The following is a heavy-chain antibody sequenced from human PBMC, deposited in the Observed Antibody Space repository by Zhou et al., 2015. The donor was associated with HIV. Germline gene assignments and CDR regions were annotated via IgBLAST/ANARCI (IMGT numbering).Heavy chain of an antibody. J-gene: IGHJ6*02. CDR1: GGTFNSYA. CDR2: IIPIFGTT. CDR3: ARDRERQWLTFYYYYGMDV. D-gene: IGHD6-19*01. V-gene: IGHV1-69*01. Sequence: QVQLVQSGAELKKPGSSVKVSCEASGGTFNSYALTWVRQATGQGLEWMGGIIPIFGTTKYAQRFQGRVTISADESTSTAYMELSNLRSEDTAVYYCARDRERQWLTFYYYYGMDVWGQGTTVTVSS.